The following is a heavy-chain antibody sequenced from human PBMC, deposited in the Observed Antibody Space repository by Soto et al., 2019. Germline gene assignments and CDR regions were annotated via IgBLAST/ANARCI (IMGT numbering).Heavy chain of an antibody. D-gene: IGHD1-26*01. CDR2: IYYSGST. CDR1: GGSVSSGSYY. V-gene: IGHV4-61*01. Sequence: SETLSLTCTVSGGSVSSGSYYWSWVRQPPGKGLEWIGYIYYSGSTNYNPSLKSRVTISVDTSKNQFSLKLSSVTAADTAVYYCARDRRSGSSRGPYYYYYYGMDVWGQGTTVTVSS. CDR3: ARDRRSGSSRGPYYYYYYGMDV. J-gene: IGHJ6*02.